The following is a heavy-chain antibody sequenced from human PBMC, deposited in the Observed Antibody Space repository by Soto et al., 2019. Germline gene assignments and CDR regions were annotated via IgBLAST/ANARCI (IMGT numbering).Heavy chain of an antibody. J-gene: IGHJ6*02. CDR2: INHRGNT. D-gene: IGHD2-2*01. CDR3: ARGAPARHAGFYYYILDV. V-gene: IGHV4-34*01. Sequence: QVQLQQWGAGLLKPSETLSLTCAVYGGSFSGYYWSWTRQAPGKGLEWIGEINHRGNTEYNPSLKSRVTMSVDTSKNQVSLTLSSVTAADTAVYSCARGAPARHAGFYYYILDVWGQGTTVTVSS. CDR1: GGSFSGYY.